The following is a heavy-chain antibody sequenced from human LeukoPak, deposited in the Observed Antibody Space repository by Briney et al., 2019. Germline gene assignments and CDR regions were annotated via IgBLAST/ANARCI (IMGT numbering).Heavy chain of an antibody. D-gene: IGHD2-2*01. Sequence: TGGSLRLSCAASGFTFSSYAMSWVRQAPGKGLEWIGSIYYSGSTYYNPSLKSRVTISVDTSKNQFSLKLSSVTAADTAVYYCARDGIVVVPAAEDYYYGMDVWGQGTTVTVSS. CDR2: IYYSGST. CDR3: ARDGIVVVPAAEDYYYGMDV. CDR1: GFTFSSYA. V-gene: IGHV4-39*07. J-gene: IGHJ6*02.